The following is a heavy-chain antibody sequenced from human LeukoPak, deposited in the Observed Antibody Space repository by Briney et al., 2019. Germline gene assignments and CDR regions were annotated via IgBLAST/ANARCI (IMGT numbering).Heavy chain of an antibody. J-gene: IGHJ4*02. D-gene: IGHD3-10*01. CDR1: GYTFTGYY. CDR2: IDPNSGGT. Sequence: ASVKVSCKASGYTFTGYYMHWVRQAPGQRLEWMGWIDPNSGGTNYAQKFQGRVTMTRDASISTAYMELSRLRSDDTAVYYCAAPPRGGYYLGYWGQGTLVTVSS. V-gene: IGHV1-2*02. CDR3: AAPPRGGYYLGY.